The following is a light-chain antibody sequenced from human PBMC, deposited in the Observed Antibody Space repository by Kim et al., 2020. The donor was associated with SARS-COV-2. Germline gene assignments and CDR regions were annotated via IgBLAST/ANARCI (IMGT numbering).Light chain of an antibody. J-gene: IGLJ1*01. Sequence: PGQAASITCSGDKLGGNFVGWYQQKPGQSPTLLIYQDNKRPSGIPERFSGSSSGNTATLTISGTQAMDEADYYCHTWDSRTSTYVFGAGTKVTVL. CDR2: QDN. CDR1: KLGGNF. V-gene: IGLV3-1*01. CDR3: HTWDSRTSTYV.